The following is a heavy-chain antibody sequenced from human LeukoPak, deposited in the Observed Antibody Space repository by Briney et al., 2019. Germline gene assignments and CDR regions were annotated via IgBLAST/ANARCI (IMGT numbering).Heavy chain of an antibody. V-gene: IGHV3-53*01. J-gene: IGHJ6*02. CDR1: GFTVSSNY. CDR3: ASGGGYCSCTTCSRYGMDV. CDR2: IYSGGST. D-gene: IGHD2-2*01. Sequence: GGSLRLSCAASGFTVSSNYMSWVRQAPGKGLEWVSVIYSGGSTYYADSVKGRFTISRDNSKNTLSLQMNSLRAEDTAVYYCASGGGYCSCTTCSRYGMDVWGQGTTVTVSS.